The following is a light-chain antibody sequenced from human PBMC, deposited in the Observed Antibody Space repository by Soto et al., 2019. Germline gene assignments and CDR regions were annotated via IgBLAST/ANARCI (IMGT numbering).Light chain of an antibody. CDR1: SSDVGGYNY. V-gene: IGLV2-14*01. J-gene: IGLJ2*01. CDR3: SSYTSSSTPVV. Sequence: QSALTQPASVSGSTGQSITISCTGTSSDVGGYNYVSWYQQHPGKAPKLMIYDVSNRTSGVSKRFSGSKSGNTASLTIAGLQAEDEAYYYCSSYTSSSTPVVFGGGTKLTVL. CDR2: DVS.